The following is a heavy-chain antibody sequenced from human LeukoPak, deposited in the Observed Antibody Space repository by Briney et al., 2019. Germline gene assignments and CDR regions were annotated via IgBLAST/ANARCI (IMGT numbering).Heavy chain of an antibody. D-gene: IGHD1-26*01. J-gene: IGHJ4*02. CDR1: GGSINNYY. V-gene: IGHV4-4*07. CDR3: AGVAQYLVGASSTAFFEY. CDR2: ISTLGST. Sequence: PSETLSLTCSVSGGSINNYYWTWIRQPAGKGLEWIGHISTLGSTNYSPSLKSRVSMSVDTSNYHFSLKLTFVTAADTAIYYCAGVAQYLVGASSTAFFEYWGQGTLVTVSS.